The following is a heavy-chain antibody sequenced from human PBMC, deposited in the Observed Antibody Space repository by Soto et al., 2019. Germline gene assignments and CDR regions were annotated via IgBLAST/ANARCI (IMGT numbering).Heavy chain of an antibody. CDR2: IWYDGSNK. J-gene: IGHJ4*02. CDR3: AKSSSWYPNGYSSGWSFDY. V-gene: IGHV3-33*06. D-gene: IGHD6-19*01. Sequence: QVQLVESGGGVVQPGRSLRLSCAASGFTFSTYAMHWVRQAPGKGLEWVAVIWYDGSNKYYADSVKGRFTISRDNSKNTLYLQMNSLRAEDTAVYYCAKSSSWYPNGYSSGWSFDYWGQGTLVTVSS. CDR1: GFTFSTYA.